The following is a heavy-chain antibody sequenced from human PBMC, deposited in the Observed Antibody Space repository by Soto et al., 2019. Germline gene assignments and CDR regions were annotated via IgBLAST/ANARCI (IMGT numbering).Heavy chain of an antibody. CDR1: GFTFSSYS. V-gene: IGHV3-48*01. CDR3: ARGSGWFGEFFDY. J-gene: IGHJ4*02. Sequence: SGVSLRLSCAASGFTFSSYSMNWVRQAPGKGLEWVSYISSSSSTIYYADSVKGRFTISRDNAKNSLYLQMNSLRAEDTAVYYCARGSGWFGEFFDYWGQGTLVTVSS. D-gene: IGHD3-10*01. CDR2: ISSSSSTI.